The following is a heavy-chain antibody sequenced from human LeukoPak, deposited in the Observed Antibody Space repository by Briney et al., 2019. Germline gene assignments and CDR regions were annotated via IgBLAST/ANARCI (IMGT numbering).Heavy chain of an antibody. CDR2: IYYSGST. J-gene: IGHJ2*01. Sequence: SETLSLTCTVSGGSISSSYWSWIRQPPEKGLEWIGYIYYSGSTNYNPSLKSRVTISVDTSKNQFSLKLRSVTAADTAVYYCARHVDYYGSGATPQFFDLWGRGTLVTVSS. D-gene: IGHD3-10*01. CDR1: GGSISSSY. CDR3: ARHVDYYGSGATPQFFDL. V-gene: IGHV4-59*01.